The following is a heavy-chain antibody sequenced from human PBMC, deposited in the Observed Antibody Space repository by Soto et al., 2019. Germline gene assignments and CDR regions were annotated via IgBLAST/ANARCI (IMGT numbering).Heavy chain of an antibody. CDR2: ISHDDSDK. CDR3: ATVMVRGVIVTHYFDY. CDR1: GFTFSTYG. J-gene: IGHJ4*02. Sequence: HPGGSLRLSCAASGFTFSTYGMHWVRQAPGKGLEWVAGISHDDSDKYYGDSVKGRFTISRDNSKSTLYLQMNSLRTEDTAVYYCATVMVRGVIVTHYFDYWGQGALVTVCS. V-gene: IGHV3-30*03. D-gene: IGHD3-10*01.